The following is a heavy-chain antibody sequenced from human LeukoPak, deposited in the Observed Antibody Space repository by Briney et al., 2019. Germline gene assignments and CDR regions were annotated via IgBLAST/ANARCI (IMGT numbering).Heavy chain of an antibody. D-gene: IGHD1-26*01. J-gene: IGHJ1*01. CDR2: INHSGST. CDR1: GGSFSGYY. V-gene: IGHV4-34*01. CDR3: ARAISGCYRRGGFFQY. Sequence: SETLSLTCAVYGGSFSGYYWSWIRQPPGKGLEWIGEINHSGSTNYNPSLKSRVSISLDTSKNQFSLKLSSVTAADTAAYYCARAISGCYRRGGFFQYWGQGTLVTVSS.